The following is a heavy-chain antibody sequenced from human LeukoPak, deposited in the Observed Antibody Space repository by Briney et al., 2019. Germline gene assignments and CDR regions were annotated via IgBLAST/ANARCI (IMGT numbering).Heavy chain of an antibody. CDR1: GFTFSSYG. D-gene: IGHD5-12*01. V-gene: IGHV3-30*18. CDR3: AKDVTVATGGGY. Sequence: HPGGSLRLSCAASGFTFSSYGMPWVRQAPGKGLEWVAVISYDGSNKYYADSVKGRFTISRDNSKNTLYLQMNSLRAEDTAVYYCAKDVTVATGGGYWGQGTLVTVSS. J-gene: IGHJ4*02. CDR2: ISYDGSNK.